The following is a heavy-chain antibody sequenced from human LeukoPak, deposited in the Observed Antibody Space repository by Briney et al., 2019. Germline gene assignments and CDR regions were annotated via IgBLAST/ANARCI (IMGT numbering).Heavy chain of an antibody. CDR3: ATAGYCSSTSCYLGAFDI. CDR1: GYTLTELS. J-gene: IGHJ3*02. V-gene: IGHV1-24*01. CDR2: FDPEDGET. Sequence: GASVKVSCKVSGYTLTELSMHWVRQAPGKGLEWMGGFDPEDGETIYAQKFQGRVTMTEDTSTDTAYMELSSLRSEDTAVYYCATAGYCSSTSCYLGAFDIWGQGTMVTVSS. D-gene: IGHD2-2*01.